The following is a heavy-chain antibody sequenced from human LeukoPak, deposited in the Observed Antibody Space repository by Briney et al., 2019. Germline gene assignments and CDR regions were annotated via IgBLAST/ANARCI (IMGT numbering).Heavy chain of an antibody. D-gene: IGHD4-23*01. CDR2: ISSSSSTI. V-gene: IGHV3-48*01. CDR1: GFIFTDYW. J-gene: IGHJ3*02. CDR3: ARDAGGNSLEAAFDI. Sequence: GGSLRLSCAASGFIFTDYWLYWDRQAPGKGLEGVAYISSSSSTIYYADSVKGRFTISRDNAKNSLYLQMNSLRAEDTAVYYCARDAGGNSLEAAFDIWGQGTMVTVSS.